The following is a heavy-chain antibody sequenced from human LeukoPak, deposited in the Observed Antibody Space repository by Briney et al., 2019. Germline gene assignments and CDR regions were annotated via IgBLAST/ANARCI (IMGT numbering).Heavy chain of an antibody. V-gene: IGHV4-59*01. J-gene: IGHJ5*02. CDR2: IYYRVTS. CDR1: GDSISTYY. Sequence: SETLSLTCTVSGDSISTYYWSWIRQPPGKGLEWIGYIYYRVTSDYNPSLKSRVTMSVDMSTRQISLKLSSVTAADTAVYYCARDNYYDSSGYSWFDPWGQGTLVTVSS. D-gene: IGHD3-22*01. CDR3: ARDNYYDSSGYSWFDP.